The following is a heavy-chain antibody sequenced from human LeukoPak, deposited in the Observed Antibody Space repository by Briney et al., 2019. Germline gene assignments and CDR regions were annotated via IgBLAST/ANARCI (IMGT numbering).Heavy chain of an antibody. Sequence: GSSVKVSCKASGGTFSSYAISWVRQAPGQGLEWMGGIIPIFGTANYAQKFQERVTITRDMSTSTAYMELSSLRSEDTAVYYCAAGDFWSGSPHFDYWGQGTLVTVSS. V-gene: IGHV1-69*05. CDR1: GGTFSSYA. J-gene: IGHJ4*02. CDR2: IIPIFGTA. D-gene: IGHD3-3*01. CDR3: AAGDFWSGSPHFDY.